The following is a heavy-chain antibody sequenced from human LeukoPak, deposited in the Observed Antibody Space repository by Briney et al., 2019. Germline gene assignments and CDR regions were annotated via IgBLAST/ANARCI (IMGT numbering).Heavy chain of an antibody. CDR1: GFTFRSYW. V-gene: IGHV3-7*01. CDR3: ARDWRYCSSSSCLAMDV. J-gene: IGHJ6*02. Sequence: TGGSLRLSCAASGFTFRSYWMSWVRQAPGKGLEWVANIERDGSEKYYVDSVKGRFIISRDNAKNSLYVEMNSLRAEDTAVYYCARDWRYCSSSSCLAMDVWGQGTTVTVSS. D-gene: IGHD2-2*01. CDR2: IERDGSEK.